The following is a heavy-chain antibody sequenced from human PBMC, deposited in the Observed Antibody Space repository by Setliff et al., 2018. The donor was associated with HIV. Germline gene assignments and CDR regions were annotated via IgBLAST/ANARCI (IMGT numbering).Heavy chain of an antibody. CDR1: GYTFTDFY. Sequence: ASVKVSCKASGYTFTDFYIHWVRQAPGQGLEWIGRINPKSGVADYSKKFQGRVTMTTDTSTNTAHMELIRPRFDDTAVYYCARAHFLVAMTRNWFDPWGREPWSPSP. J-gene: IGHJ5*02. CDR3: ARAHFLVAMTRNWFDP. D-gene: IGHD5-12*01. V-gene: IGHV1-2*06. CDR2: INPKSGVA.